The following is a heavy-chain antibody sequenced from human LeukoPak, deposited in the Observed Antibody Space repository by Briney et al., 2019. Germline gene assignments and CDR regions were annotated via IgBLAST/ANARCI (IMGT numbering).Heavy chain of an antibody. J-gene: IGHJ6*02. CDR2: ISYSGST. V-gene: IGHV4-59*01. CDR3: AREAVAGGSGSNYYYYGVDV. CDR1: GGSINNYY. D-gene: IGHD3-10*01. Sequence: SETLSLTCTVSGGSINNYYWSWIRQPPGKGLEWIGYISYSGSTNYNPSLKSRVTISVDTSKNHFSLKLSSVTAADTAVYYCAREAVAGGSGSNYYYYGVDVWGQGTTVTVSS.